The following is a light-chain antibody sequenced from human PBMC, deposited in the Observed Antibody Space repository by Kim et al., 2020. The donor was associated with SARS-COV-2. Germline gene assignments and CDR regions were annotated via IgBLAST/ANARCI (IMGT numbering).Light chain of an antibody. Sequence: APGESATLSCRASQNIRCTCLAWYQRKPGQAPRLLIYGTSTRATGTPDRISGSGSETDFTLTISRLEPEDFAVYFCQQYDTSRTFGQGTKVDIK. V-gene: IGKV3-20*01. CDR2: GTS. J-gene: IGKJ1*01. CDR3: QQYDTSRT. CDR1: QNIRCTC.